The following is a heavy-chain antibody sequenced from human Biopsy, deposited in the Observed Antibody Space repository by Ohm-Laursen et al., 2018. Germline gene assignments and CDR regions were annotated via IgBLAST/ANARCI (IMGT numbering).Heavy chain of an antibody. CDR2: INPNGGDT. CDR1: GYTFTGHY. V-gene: IGHV1-2*02. J-gene: IGHJ4*02. CDR3: ARASMIRGVMNVDY. Sequence: ASVKVSCKASGYTFTGHYMHWVRQAPGQGLEWMGWINPNGGDTNYAQKFQGRVTMTTDTSVSTAYMELSRLTFDDTAVYYCARASMIRGVMNVDYWGQGTLVIVSS. D-gene: IGHD3-10*01.